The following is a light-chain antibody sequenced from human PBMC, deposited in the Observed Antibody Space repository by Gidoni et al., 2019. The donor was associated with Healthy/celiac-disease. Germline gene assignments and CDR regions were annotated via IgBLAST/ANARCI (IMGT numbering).Light chain of an antibody. J-gene: IGKJ1*01. Sequence: DIVLTQSPGTLSLSPGERATLSCRDSQSVSSSYLDWYQQKPGQAPRLLIYGASIRATGIPDRFSGSGSGTDFTLTISRLEPEDFAVYYCQQYGSSPETFGQGTKVEIK. CDR1: QSVSSSY. CDR3: QQYGSSPET. V-gene: IGKV3-20*01. CDR2: GAS.